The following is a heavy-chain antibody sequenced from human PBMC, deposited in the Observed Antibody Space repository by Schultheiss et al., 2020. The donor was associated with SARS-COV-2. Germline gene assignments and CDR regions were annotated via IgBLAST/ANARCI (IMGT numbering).Heavy chain of an antibody. CDR2: LYYSGP. CDR1: GGSISSTSYY. J-gene: IGHJ4*02. Sequence: SETLSLTCTVSGGSISSTSYYWGWIRQPPGKGLEWIGSLYYSGPYCNPSLKSRVTISVDTSKNQFSLKLSSVTAADTAVYYCARVFAACGGGSCSQYYFDYWGQGTLVTVSS. CDR3: ARVFAACGGGSCSQYYFDY. D-gene: IGHD2-15*01. V-gene: IGHV4-39*07.